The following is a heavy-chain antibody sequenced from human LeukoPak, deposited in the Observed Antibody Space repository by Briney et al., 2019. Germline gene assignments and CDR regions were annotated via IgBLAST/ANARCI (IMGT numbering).Heavy chain of an antibody. CDR1: GFTFDDYA. V-gene: IGHV3-9*01. Sequence: GGSLRLSCAASGFTFDDYAMHWVRQAPGKGLEWVSCISWNSGSIGYADSVKGRFTISRDNAKNSLYLQMNSLRAEDTALYYCAKDHRGYYDSSGYYGMDVWGQGTTVTVSS. J-gene: IGHJ6*02. CDR2: ISWNSGSI. CDR3: AKDHRGYYDSSGYYGMDV. D-gene: IGHD3-22*01.